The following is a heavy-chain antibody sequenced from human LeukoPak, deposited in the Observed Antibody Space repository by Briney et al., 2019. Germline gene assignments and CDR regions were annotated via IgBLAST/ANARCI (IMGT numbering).Heavy chain of an antibody. Sequence: PGGSLRLSCAASGFTFSSRAMHWVRQAPGKGLEWVAVISYDGSNKYYADSVKGRFTISRDNSMNTLYLQMNSLRVEDTAVYYCARAEELDYWGQGTLVTVSS. CDR2: ISYDGSNK. V-gene: IGHV3-30-3*01. J-gene: IGHJ4*02. CDR1: GFTFSSRA. CDR3: ARAEELDY.